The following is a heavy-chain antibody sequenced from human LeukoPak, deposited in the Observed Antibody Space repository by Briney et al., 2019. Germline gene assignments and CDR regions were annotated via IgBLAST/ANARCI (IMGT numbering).Heavy chain of an antibody. J-gene: IGHJ4*02. CDR2: IYYSGST. Sequence: SETLSLTCTVSGGSISSSSYYWGWIRQPPGKGLEWIGSIYYSGSTYYNPSLKSRVTISVDTSKNQFSLKLSSVTAADTAVYYCARSYYDILTGSLYYFDYWGQGTLVTVSS. CDR1: GGSISSSSYY. V-gene: IGHV4-39*01. CDR3: ARSYYDILTGSLYYFDY. D-gene: IGHD3-9*01.